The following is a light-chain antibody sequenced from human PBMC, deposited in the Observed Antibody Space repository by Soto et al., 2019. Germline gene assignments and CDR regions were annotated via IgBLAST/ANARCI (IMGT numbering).Light chain of an antibody. Sequence: EIVMTQSPATLSVSPGERATLSCRASQSVSNNLAWYQQKPGPAPRLLIYCASTRATGITARFSGSGSGTEFTLIISSLQSVDVADYYCHQYYEWVTFGGGTKVEIK. CDR2: CAS. V-gene: IGKV3-15*01. CDR3: HQYYEWVT. CDR1: QSVSNN. J-gene: IGKJ4*01.